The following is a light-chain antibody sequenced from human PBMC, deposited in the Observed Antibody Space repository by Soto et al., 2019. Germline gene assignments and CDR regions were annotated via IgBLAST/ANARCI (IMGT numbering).Light chain of an antibody. J-gene: IGLJ1*01. CDR1: SSDVGGYNY. CDR3: NSYTIISAPFV. CDR2: EVS. Sequence: QSALTQPASVSGSPGQSITISCTGTSSDVGGYNYVSWYQQHPGKAPKLIIYEVSDRPSGVSHRCSGSKSGNTASLTISGLQAEDEADYYCNSYTIISAPFVFGAGTKLTVL. V-gene: IGLV2-14*01.